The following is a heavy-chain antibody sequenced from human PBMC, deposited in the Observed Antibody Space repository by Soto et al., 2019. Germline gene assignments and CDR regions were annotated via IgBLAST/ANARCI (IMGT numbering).Heavy chain of an antibody. D-gene: IGHD6-13*01. Sequence: EVQLLESGGGLVQPGGSLRLSCAASGFTFSNYAMSWVRQGPGKGLEWVSSISGSGGNTYYTDSVKGRFTFSRDNSKNTLYLQMNSLRAEDTAVYYCAKLIVAGGTGYWGQGTLVTVSS. V-gene: IGHV3-23*01. CDR2: ISGSGGNT. CDR3: AKLIVAGGTGY. J-gene: IGHJ4*02. CDR1: GFTFSNYA.